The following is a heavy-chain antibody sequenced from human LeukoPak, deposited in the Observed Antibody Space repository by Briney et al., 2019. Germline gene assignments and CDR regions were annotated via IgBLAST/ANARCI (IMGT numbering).Heavy chain of an antibody. Sequence: GGSLRLSCAASGFTFTDSWMSWVRQPPGKGLEWVVNIKPDGTEKYYVDSLKGRFTVSRDNAKNSLYLQMNSLRAEDTAVYYCARALGDYYYYYMDVWGKGTTVTVSS. D-gene: IGHD7-27*01. V-gene: IGHV3-7*01. CDR3: ARALGDYYYYYMDV. CDR2: IKPDGTEK. CDR1: GFTFTDSW. J-gene: IGHJ6*03.